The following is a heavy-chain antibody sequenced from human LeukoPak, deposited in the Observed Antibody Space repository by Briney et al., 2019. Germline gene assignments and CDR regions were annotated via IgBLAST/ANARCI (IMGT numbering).Heavy chain of an antibody. V-gene: IGHV3-21*01. J-gene: IGHJ4*02. CDR2: ISSSSSYI. Sequence: PGGSLRLSCAASGFTFSSYSMKWVRQAPGKGLEWVSSISSSSSYIYYADSVKGRFTISRDNAKNSLYLQMNSLRAEDTAVYYCARMRYYYDSSGYYPYWGQGTLVTVSS. CDR3: ARMRYYYDSSGYYPY. CDR1: GFTFSSYS. D-gene: IGHD3-22*01.